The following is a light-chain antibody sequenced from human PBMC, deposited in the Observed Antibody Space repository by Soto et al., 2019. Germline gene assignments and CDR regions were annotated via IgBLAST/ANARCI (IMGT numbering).Light chain of an antibody. V-gene: IGLV6-57*04. CDR2: EDN. Sequence: NFMLTQPHSVSESPGKTVTISYTRSSGSIASNNVQWYQLRPGSAPTTVIYEDNQRPSGVPDRFSGSIDSSSNSASLTISGLKTEDEADYYCQSYDSSNVVFGGGTKLTVL. J-gene: IGLJ2*01. CDR3: QSYDSSNVV. CDR1: SGSIASNN.